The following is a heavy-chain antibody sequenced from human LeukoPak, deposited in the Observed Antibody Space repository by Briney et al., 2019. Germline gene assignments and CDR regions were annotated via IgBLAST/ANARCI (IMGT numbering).Heavy chain of an antibody. CDR2: INHSGST. D-gene: IGHD2-2*01. CDR1: GGSFSGYY. Sequence: SETLSLTCAAYGGSFSGYYWSWIRQPPGKGLEWIGEINHSGSTNYDPSLKSRVTISVDTSKNQFSLKLSSVTAADTAVYYCARADDNCSSTSCYQVFDYWGQGTLVTVSS. J-gene: IGHJ4*02. CDR3: ARADDNCSSTSCYQVFDY. V-gene: IGHV4-34*01.